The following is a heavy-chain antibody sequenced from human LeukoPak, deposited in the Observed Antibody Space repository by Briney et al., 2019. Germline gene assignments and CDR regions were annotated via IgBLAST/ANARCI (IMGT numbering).Heavy chain of an antibody. Sequence: SETLSLTCTVSGVSVSSGNYYWSWIRQPPGKGLDWIGYIHSRGGTSYNPSLKSRVTISVDKFKNQFSLKMNSVTAADTAVYYCAAIAELEIDYWGQGTLVTVSS. V-gene: IGHV4-61*01. CDR2: IHSRGGT. J-gene: IGHJ4*02. D-gene: IGHD1-1*01. CDR3: AAIAELEIDY. CDR1: GVSVSSGNYY.